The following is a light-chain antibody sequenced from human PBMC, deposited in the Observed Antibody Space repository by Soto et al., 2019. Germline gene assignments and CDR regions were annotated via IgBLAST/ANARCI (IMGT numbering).Light chain of an antibody. J-gene: IGKJ5*01. CDR1: QTISSW. CDR2: KAS. CDR3: QHARSCPIT. Sequence: DIQMTQSPSTLSGSVGDRVTITCRASQTISSWLAWYQQKPGKAPKLLIYKASTLKSGVPSRFSGSGSGTEFTLTISNLQPEDFATYSCQHARSCPITFGQGTRLEIK. V-gene: IGKV1-5*03.